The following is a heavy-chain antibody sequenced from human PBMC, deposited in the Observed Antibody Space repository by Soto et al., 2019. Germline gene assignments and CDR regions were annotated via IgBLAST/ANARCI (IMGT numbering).Heavy chain of an antibody. CDR2: IYSGGST. V-gene: IGHV3-53*04. CDR1: GFTVRSNY. CDR3: ARTHAGYCSSTSCYGVDYYYYYMDV. J-gene: IGHJ6*03. Sequence: GGSLRLSCAASGFTVRSNYMSWVRPAPGKGVGWGSVIYSGGSTYYADSVKGRFTISRHNSKNTLYLQMNSLRAEDTAVYYCARTHAGYCSSTSCYGVDYYYYYMDVWGKGTTVTVSS. D-gene: IGHD2-2*01.